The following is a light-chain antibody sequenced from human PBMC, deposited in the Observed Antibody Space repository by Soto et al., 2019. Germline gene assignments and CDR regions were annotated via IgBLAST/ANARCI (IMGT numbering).Light chain of an antibody. J-gene: IGKJ3*01. V-gene: IGKV1-27*01. CDR2: AAS. CDR1: QGIRNF. CDR3: QKYSSVPV. Sequence: DIQMTQSPTSQSASVGDRVTITCRASQGIRNFVAWYQQKPGKAPKLLSYAASTLQSGVTSRFSGSGSGTDFTLAINSLQPEDVATYSCQKYSSVPVFGPGTKVEIK.